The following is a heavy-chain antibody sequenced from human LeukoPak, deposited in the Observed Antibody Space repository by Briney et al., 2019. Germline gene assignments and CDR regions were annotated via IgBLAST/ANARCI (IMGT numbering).Heavy chain of an antibody. CDR1: GGSFSGYY. V-gene: IGHV4-34*01. Sequence: KPSETLSLTCAVYGGSFSGYYWSWIRQPPGKGLEWIGEINHSGSTNYNPSLKSRVTISVDTSKNQFSLKLSSVTAADTAVYYCAGSTVTTGFDYCGQGTLVTVSS. CDR2: INHSGST. CDR3: AGSTVTTGFDY. J-gene: IGHJ4*02. D-gene: IGHD4-17*01.